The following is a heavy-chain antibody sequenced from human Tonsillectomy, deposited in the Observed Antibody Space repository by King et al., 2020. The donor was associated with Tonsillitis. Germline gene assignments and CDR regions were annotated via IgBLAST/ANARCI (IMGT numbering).Heavy chain of an antibody. CDR3: ARPGSSSSSYYYGMDV. D-gene: IGHD6-13*01. CDR2: INYSGTT. V-gene: IGHV4-39*01. Sequence: QLQESGPGLVKPSETLSLTCTVSGGSISSRSYSWGWIRQPPGKGLEWIGTINYSGTTYYNPSLKSRVTISVDTSKNQFSLKLSSVTAADTAVYYCARPGSSSSSYYYGMDVWGQGTTVTVSS. J-gene: IGHJ6*02. CDR1: GGSISSRSYS.